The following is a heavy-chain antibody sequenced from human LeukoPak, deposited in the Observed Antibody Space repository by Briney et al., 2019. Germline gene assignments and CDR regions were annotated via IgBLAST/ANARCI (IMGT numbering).Heavy chain of an antibody. D-gene: IGHD5-24*01. Sequence: ASVKVSCKASGGTFSSYAISWVRQAPGQGLEWMGWISAYNGNTNYAQKLQGRVTMTTDTSTSTAYMELRSLRSDDTAVYYCARGWVRWLQSGHGYWGQGTLVTVSS. CDR1: GGTFSSYA. CDR3: ARGWVRWLQSGHGY. CDR2: ISAYNGNT. J-gene: IGHJ4*02. V-gene: IGHV1-18*01.